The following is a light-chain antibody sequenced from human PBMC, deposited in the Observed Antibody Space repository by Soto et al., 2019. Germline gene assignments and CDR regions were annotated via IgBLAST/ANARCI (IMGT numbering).Light chain of an antibody. V-gene: IGKV3-20*01. J-gene: IGKJ5*01. CDR1: QSVSSNY. CDR3: QQYGSSLSIT. CDR2: VAT. Sequence: EIVLTQSPGTLSLSPGERATLSCRASQSVSSNYFAWYQQKPGQAPRLLIHVATRRATGIPDRFSGSGSGTDFTLTISRLEPEDFAVYYCQQYGSSLSITFGQGTRLEIK.